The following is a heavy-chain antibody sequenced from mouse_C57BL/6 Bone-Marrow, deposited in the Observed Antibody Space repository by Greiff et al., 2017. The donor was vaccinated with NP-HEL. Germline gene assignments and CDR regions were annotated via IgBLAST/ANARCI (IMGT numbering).Heavy chain of an antibody. CDR1: GYTFTDYY. D-gene: IGHD1-1*01. CDR3: ARFHYYGSSPLAY. CDR2: INPNNGGT. Sequence: VQLQQSGPELVKPGASVKISCKASGYTFTDYYMNWVKQSHGKSLEWIGDINPNNGGTSYNQKFKGKATLTVDKSSSTAYMELRSLTSEDSAVYYCARFHYYGSSPLAYWGQGTLVTVSA. J-gene: IGHJ3*01. V-gene: IGHV1-26*01.